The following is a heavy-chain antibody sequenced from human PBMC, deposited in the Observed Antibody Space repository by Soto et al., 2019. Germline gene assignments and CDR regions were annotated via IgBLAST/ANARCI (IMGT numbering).Heavy chain of an antibody. CDR1: GGSISSYY. J-gene: IGHJ3*02. Sequence: SETLSLTCAVSGGSISSYYWSWIRQPPGKGLEWIGYIYYSGSTNYNPSLKSRVTISVDTSKNQFSLKLSSVTAADTAVYYCARHVYSSGYYYNAVFDIWGQGTRVTVSS. CDR3: ARHVYSSGYYYNAVFDI. D-gene: IGHD3-22*01. V-gene: IGHV4-59*08. CDR2: IYYSGST.